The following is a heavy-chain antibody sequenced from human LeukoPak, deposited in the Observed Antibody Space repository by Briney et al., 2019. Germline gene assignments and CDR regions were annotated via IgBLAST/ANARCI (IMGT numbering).Heavy chain of an antibody. CDR3: ARVPLGFLEWSPPFDY. D-gene: IGHD3-3*01. Sequence: PGGSLRLSCAASGFTFSSYSMNGVRQAPGKGLEWVSSISSSSSYIYYADSVKGRFTISRDNAKNSLYLQMNSLRAEDTAVYYCARVPLGFLEWSPPFDYWGQGTLVTVSS. J-gene: IGHJ4*02. CDR1: GFTFSSYS. V-gene: IGHV3-21*01. CDR2: ISSSSSYI.